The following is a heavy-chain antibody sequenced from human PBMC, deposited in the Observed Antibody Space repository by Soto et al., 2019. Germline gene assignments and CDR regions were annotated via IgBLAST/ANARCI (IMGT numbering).Heavy chain of an antibody. Sequence: SETLSLTCTVSCGSISSGGYYWSWIRQHPGKGLEWIGYIYYSGSTYYNPSLKSRVTISVDTSKNQFSLKLSSVTAADTAVYYGARQGSRSKIFWVVPNGPNWFDPAGQGNPG. CDR2: IYYSGST. D-gene: IGHD3-3*01. CDR3: ARQGSRSKIFWVVPNGPNWFDP. CDR1: CGSISSGGYY. J-gene: IGHJ5*02. V-gene: IGHV4-31*03.